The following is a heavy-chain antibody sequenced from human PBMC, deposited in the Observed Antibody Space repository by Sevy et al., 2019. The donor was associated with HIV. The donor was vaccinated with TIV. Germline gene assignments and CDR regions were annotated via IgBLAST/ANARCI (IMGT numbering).Heavy chain of an antibody. J-gene: IGHJ4*02. V-gene: IGHV3-23*01. CDR2: IKNSGDST. CDR1: GFTFRSSA. D-gene: IGHD3-16*01. Sequence: GGSLRLSCAASGFTFRSSAMSWVRQAPGEGLEWVSAIKNSGDSTYYADSVKGRFTISRDNSKNTLYLQMNSLRAEDTAVYYCAKGTRLPDWGYYFDYWGQGTLVTVSS. CDR3: AKGTRLPDWGYYFDY.